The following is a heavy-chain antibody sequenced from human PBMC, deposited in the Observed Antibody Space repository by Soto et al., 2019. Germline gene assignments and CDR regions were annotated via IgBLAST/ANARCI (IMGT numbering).Heavy chain of an antibody. Sequence: SETLSLTCTVSGGSISSSSYYWGWIRQSPGKGLEWIGSIYYSGSTYYNPSLKSRVTISVDKSKNQFSLMVTSVTAADTAMYYCARGGRTRYGGGNVFDIWGQGTMVTVSS. J-gene: IGHJ3*02. V-gene: IGHV4-39*07. D-gene: IGHD3-16*01. CDR3: ARGGRTRYGGGNVFDI. CDR1: GGSISSSSYY. CDR2: IYYSGST.